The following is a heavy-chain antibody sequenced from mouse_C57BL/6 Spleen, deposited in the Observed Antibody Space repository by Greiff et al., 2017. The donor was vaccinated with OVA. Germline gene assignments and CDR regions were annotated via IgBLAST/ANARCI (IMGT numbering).Heavy chain of an antibody. Sequence: VKLQQSGAELARPGASVKLSCKASGYTFTSYGISWVKQRTGQGLEWIGEIYPRSGNTYYNEKFKGKATLTADKSSSTAYMELRSLTSEDSAVYFCARRDTTANWYFDVWGTGTTVTVSS. J-gene: IGHJ1*03. D-gene: IGHD1-2*01. CDR3: ARRDTTANWYFDV. V-gene: IGHV1-81*01. CDR1: GYTFTSYG. CDR2: IYPRSGNT.